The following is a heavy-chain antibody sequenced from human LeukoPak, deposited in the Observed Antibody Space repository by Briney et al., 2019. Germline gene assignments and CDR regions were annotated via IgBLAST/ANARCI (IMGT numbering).Heavy chain of an antibody. CDR3: ARGPPRVIIPEEYFDY. CDR1: GFTFSSYA. J-gene: IGHJ4*02. D-gene: IGHD3-10*01. V-gene: IGHV3-23*01. Sequence: GGSLRLSCAASGFTFSSYAMSWVRQAPGKGLEWVSAISGSGGSTYYADSVKGRFTISRDNSKNTLYLQMNSLRAEDTAVYYCARGPPRVIIPEEYFDYWGQGTLVTVSS. CDR2: ISGSGGST.